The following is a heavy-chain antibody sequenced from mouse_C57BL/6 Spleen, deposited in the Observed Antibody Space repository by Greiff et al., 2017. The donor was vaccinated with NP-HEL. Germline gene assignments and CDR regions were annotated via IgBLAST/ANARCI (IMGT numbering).Heavy chain of an antibody. CDR2: ISSGGDYI. D-gene: IGHD2-3*01. CDR1: GFTFSSYA. V-gene: IGHV5-9-1*02. Sequence: EVKVVESGEGLVKPGGSLKLSCAASGFTFSSYAMSWVRQTPEKRLEWVAYISSGGDYIYYADTVKGRFTISRDNARNTLYLQMSSLKSEDTAMYYCTREIYDGYYYFDYWGQGTTLTVSS. J-gene: IGHJ2*01. CDR3: TREIYDGYYYFDY.